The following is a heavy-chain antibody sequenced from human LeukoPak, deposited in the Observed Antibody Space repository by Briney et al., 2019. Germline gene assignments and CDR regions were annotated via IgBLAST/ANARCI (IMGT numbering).Heavy chain of an antibody. CDR2: INPNSGGT. J-gene: IGHJ6*02. CDR1: GYTFTGYY. D-gene: IGHD2-2*01. Sequence: GASVKVSCKASGYTFTGYYMHWVRQAPGQGLEWMGWINPNSGGTNYAQKFQGSVTMTRDTSISTAYMELSRLRSDDTAVCYCARDQCSSTSCYFDYYYYYGIDVWGQGTTVTVSS. CDR3: ARDQCSSTSCYFDYYYYYGIDV. V-gene: IGHV1-2*02.